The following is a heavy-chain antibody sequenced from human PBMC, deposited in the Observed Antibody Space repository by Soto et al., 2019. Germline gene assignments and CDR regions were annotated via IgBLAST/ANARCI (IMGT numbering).Heavy chain of an antibody. J-gene: IGHJ4*02. Sequence: GSLRLSCAASGFTFSSYGMHWVRQAPGKGLEWVAVIWYDGSNKYYADSVKGRFTISRDNSKNTLYLQMNSLRAEDTAVYYCARDWDDSSGYYYVGIDYWGQGTLVTVSS. V-gene: IGHV3-33*01. CDR1: GFTFSSYG. CDR3: ARDWDDSSGYYYVGIDY. CDR2: IWYDGSNK. D-gene: IGHD3-22*01.